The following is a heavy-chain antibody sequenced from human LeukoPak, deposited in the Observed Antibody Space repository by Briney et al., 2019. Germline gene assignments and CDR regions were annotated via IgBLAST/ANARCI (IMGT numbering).Heavy chain of an antibody. CDR3: ARRGQEMATVDY. D-gene: IGHD5-24*01. CDR2: IYYSGST. Sequence: SETLSLTCTVSGGSISSSSYYWGWLRQPPGKGLEWIGSIYYSGSTYYNPSLKSRVTISVDTSKNQFSLKLSSVTAADTAVYYCARRGQEMATVDYWGQGTLVTVTS. J-gene: IGHJ4*02. V-gene: IGHV4-39*01. CDR1: GGSISSSSYY.